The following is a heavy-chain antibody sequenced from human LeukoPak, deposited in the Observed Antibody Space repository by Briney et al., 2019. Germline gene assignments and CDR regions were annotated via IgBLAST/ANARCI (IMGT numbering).Heavy chain of an antibody. Sequence: GGSLRLSWAVSGITLSNYGMSWVRQAQGKGLEWVPGISDRGGSTNYADSVKGRFTVSRDNPKNTLYLQMNSLRAEDTAVYYCAKDVDSSGYYSDAFDIWGQGTMVTVSS. CDR1: GITLSNYG. CDR3: AKDVDSSGYYSDAFDI. D-gene: IGHD3-22*01. J-gene: IGHJ3*02. CDR2: ISDRGGST. V-gene: IGHV3-23*01.